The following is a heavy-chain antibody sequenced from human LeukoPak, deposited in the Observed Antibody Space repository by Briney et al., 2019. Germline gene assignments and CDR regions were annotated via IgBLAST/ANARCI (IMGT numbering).Heavy chain of an antibody. CDR3: AKEGPYSSSWYYFDY. Sequence: GGSLRLSCAASGFTFSSYGMHWVRQAPGKGLEWVAVIWYDGSNKYYADSVKGRFTISRDNSKNTLYLQMNSLRAEDTAVYYCAKEGPYSSSWYYFDYWGQGTLVTVSS. V-gene: IGHV3-30*02. J-gene: IGHJ4*02. D-gene: IGHD6-13*01. CDR1: GFTFSSYG. CDR2: IWYDGSNK.